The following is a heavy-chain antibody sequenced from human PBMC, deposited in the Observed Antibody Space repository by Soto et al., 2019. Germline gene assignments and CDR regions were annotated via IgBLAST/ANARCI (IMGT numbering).Heavy chain of an antibody. CDR1: GCNFSSYA. CDR2: IIPIFGTA. Sequence: KVYCQASGCNFSSYAIIWVRQAPGQGLEWMGGIIPIFGTANYAQKFQGRVTITADESTSTAYMELSSLRSEDTAVYYCAREVSYGTLGWGQGTLVTVSS. J-gene: IGHJ4*02. D-gene: IGHD5-18*01. V-gene: IGHV1-69*01. CDR3: AREVSYGTLG.